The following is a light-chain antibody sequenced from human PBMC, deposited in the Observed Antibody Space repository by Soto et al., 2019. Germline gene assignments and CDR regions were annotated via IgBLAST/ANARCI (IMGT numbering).Light chain of an antibody. CDR1: SSNIGSNH. J-gene: IGLJ7*01. V-gene: IGLV1-47*01. CDR2: RNY. Sequence: QSVLTQPPSASETPGQRVTISCSGSSSNIGSNHVYWYQHLPGTAPKLLIYRNYLRPSGVPDRFSASKSATSASLAISGLRSDDEADYYCATWDDSLNAAVFGGGTQLTVL. CDR3: ATWDDSLNAAV.